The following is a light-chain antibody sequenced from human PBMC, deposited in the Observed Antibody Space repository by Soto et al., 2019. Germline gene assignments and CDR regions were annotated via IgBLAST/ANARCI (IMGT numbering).Light chain of an antibody. Sequence: ETVMTQSPASLSMSPGEGVTLSCRASQSVRGNLAWYQQRPGQAPRLLIYGASTRAADIPARFSGSGSGAEFTPTISSLQSEDFAFYYCQQYNNWPLPFGGGTKV. CDR2: GAS. CDR1: QSVRGN. J-gene: IGKJ4*01. V-gene: IGKV3-15*01. CDR3: QQYNNWPLP.